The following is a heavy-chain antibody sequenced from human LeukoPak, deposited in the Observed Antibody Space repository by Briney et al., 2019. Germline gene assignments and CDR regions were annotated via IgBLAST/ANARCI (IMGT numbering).Heavy chain of an antibody. Sequence: PGGSLRLSCAASGFTFSSYAMHWVRQAPGKGLEWVAVISYDGSNKYYADSVKGRFTISRDNSKNTLYLQMNSLRAEDTAVYYCARAIGYSSGWSDFDYWGQGTLVTVSS. J-gene: IGHJ4*02. CDR1: GFTFSSYA. CDR3: ARAIGYSSGWSDFDY. D-gene: IGHD6-19*01. V-gene: IGHV3-30-3*01. CDR2: ISYDGSNK.